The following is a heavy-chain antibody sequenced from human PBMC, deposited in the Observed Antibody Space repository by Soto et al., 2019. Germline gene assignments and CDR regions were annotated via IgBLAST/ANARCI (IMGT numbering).Heavy chain of an antibody. CDR3: ATLRPSFGVVKDY. CDR1: GFIFSNYA. Sequence: QVQLVESGGGVVQPGRSLSLSCAASGFIFSNYAMHWVHQAPGKGLEWVAVMSYDGSREYYAGSVKGRFTISRDNSKNTLYLQMNTLRPEDTAVYYCATLRPSFGVVKDYWGQGTLVTVSS. J-gene: IGHJ4*02. V-gene: IGHV3-30-3*01. D-gene: IGHD2-15*01. CDR2: MSYDGSRE.